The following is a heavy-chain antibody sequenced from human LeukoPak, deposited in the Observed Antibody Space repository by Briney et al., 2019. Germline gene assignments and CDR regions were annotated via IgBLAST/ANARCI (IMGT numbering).Heavy chain of an antibody. V-gene: IGHV1-18*01. CDR1: GYTLTSYG. CDR2: ISAYNGNT. Sequence: ASVKVSCKASGYTLTSYGISWVRQAPGQGLEWMGWISAYNGNTNYAQKLQGRVTMTTDTSTSTAYMELRSLRSDDTAVYYCARDHYDFWSAAINPSFGYWGQGTLVTVSS. CDR3: ARDHYDFWSAAINPSFGY. J-gene: IGHJ4*02. D-gene: IGHD3-3*01.